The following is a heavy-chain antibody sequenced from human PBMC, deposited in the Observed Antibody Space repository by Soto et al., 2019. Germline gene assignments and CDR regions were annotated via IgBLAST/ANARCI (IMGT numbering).Heavy chain of an antibody. CDR3: VVRHRNRYYVY. CDR1: GFTFRSSP. V-gene: IGHV3-64*07. Sequence: EVHLVESGGDLVQPGGSLRLSCAASGFTFRSSPMHWVRQAPGKRPEYVSSISSNGGDTYYAVSVKGRFTISRDNSKNTLDLQMGSLRTEDTAVYYCVVRHRNRYYVYGGHGPRSPSPQ. D-gene: IGHD3-16*02. CDR2: ISSNGGDT. J-gene: IGHJ4*01.